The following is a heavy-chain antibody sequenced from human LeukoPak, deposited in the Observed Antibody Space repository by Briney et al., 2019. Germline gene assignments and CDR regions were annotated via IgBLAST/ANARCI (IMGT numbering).Heavy chain of an antibody. V-gene: IGHV3-21*04. J-gene: IGHJ4*02. Sequence: GGSLRLSCATSGFTFSTYSMNWVRQAPGKGLEWVSSISSTSSYIYYADSVKGRFTISRDNAKNSLYLQMNSLRAEDTAVYYCAKDPDCTSGICYTFFDYWGQGTLVTVSS. CDR3: AKDPDCTSGICYTFFDY. CDR2: ISSTSSYI. CDR1: GFTFSTYS. D-gene: IGHD2-8*01.